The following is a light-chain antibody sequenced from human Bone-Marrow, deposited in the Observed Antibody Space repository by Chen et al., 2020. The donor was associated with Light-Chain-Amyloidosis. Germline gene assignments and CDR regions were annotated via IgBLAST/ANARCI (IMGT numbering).Light chain of an antibody. CDR2: NDS. CDR3: QSADTTDTLYVL. Sequence: SSELTPPPAVAVSPGQTARLSCSGDGSPRQNAYWYQQKPGQDPGLVIYNDSERPSGIPERFSGSSSGTTVTLTISGVQAEDEADYYCQSADTTDTLYVLFGGGTKLTVL. CDR1: GSPRQN. J-gene: IGLJ2*01. V-gene: IGLV3-25*03.